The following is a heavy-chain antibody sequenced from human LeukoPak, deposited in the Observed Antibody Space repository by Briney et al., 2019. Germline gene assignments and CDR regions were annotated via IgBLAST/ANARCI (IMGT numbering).Heavy chain of an antibody. J-gene: IGHJ6*04. Sequence: ASAKLSCKASGYTFTSYAMHWVRQAPGQRHERMGWINAGNGNTKYSQKFQGRGTITRDTSASTAYMELSSLRSEATAVYYCARDGPNSSYGPYYYYGMDVWGKGTTVTVSS. CDR2: INAGNGNT. CDR3: ARDGPNSSYGPYYYYGMDV. D-gene: IGHD5-12*01. V-gene: IGHV1-3*01. CDR1: GYTFTSYA.